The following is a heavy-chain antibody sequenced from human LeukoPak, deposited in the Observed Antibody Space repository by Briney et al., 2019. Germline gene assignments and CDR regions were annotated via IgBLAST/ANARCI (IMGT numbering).Heavy chain of an antibody. V-gene: IGHV4-34*01. J-gene: IGHJ4*02. CDR1: GGSFGGYY. CDR3: ARDRWRGAHFDY. D-gene: IGHD1-26*01. Sequence: SETLSLTCAVYGGSFGGYYWSWIRQPPGKGLEWIGEINDSGSSNYIPSLKSRVTISVDRSKNQFSLWLSSVTAADTAVYYCARDRWRGAHFDYWGQGTLVTVSS. CDR2: INDSGSS.